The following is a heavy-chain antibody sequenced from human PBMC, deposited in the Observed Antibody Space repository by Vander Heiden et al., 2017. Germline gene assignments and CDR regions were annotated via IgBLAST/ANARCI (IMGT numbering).Heavy chain of an antibody. J-gene: IGHJ4*02. D-gene: IGHD2-15*01. V-gene: IGHV3-23*01. Sequence: EVQLLGSGGGLVQHGGSLRLSCAASGFTFTTYALSWVRQAQGKGLEWFSAISGSGGSTYYADSVKGRFTISKDNSKNTLYLQMNSLRAEDTAVYYCAPHLYSLDYWGQGTLVTVSS. CDR1: GFTFTTYA. CDR2: ISGSGGST. CDR3: APHLYSLDY.